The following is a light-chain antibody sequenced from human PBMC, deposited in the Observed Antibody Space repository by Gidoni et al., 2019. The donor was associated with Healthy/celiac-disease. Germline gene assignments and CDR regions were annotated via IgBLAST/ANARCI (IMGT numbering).Light chain of an antibody. CDR1: KLGDKY. V-gene: IGLV3-1*01. CDR2: QDS. Sequence: SYELTTPPSVSVHPGQTASITCSGGKLGDKYACWYQQKPGQSHVLVIYQDSKRPSGIPERFSGSNSGNTATLTISVTQAMDEADYYCQAWDSSTAGVFGTGTKVTVL. CDR3: QAWDSSTAGV. J-gene: IGLJ1*01.